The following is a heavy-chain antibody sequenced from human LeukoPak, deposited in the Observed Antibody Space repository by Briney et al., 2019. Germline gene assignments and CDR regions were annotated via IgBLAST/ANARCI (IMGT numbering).Heavy chain of an antibody. V-gene: IGHV3-30*18. CDR2: ISRDGSNK. CDR3: AKAMYADYDSSDL. J-gene: IGHJ4*02. CDR1: GFTFSSYG. D-gene: IGHD3-22*01. Sequence: GGSLRLSCAASGFTFSSYGMHWVRQAPGEGLEWVAVISRDGSNKCYADSVKGRFTISRDNSKNTLYLQMDSLRGEDTAVYYCAKAMYADYDSSDLWGQGTLVTVSS.